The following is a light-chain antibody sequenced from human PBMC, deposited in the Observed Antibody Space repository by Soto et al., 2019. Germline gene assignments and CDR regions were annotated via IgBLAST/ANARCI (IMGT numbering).Light chain of an antibody. V-gene: IGKV2-30*02. J-gene: IGKJ5*01. CDR2: KVS. Sequence: DVVMTQSPLSLPVTLGQPASISCRSNQSLVHSYGMASFSWFQQRPVRSPRRLIYKVSNRDCGVPARFSGSRSGSDYALKISRVETYDVGVYYCIQGTHWPITFRRGSRLEI. CDR1: QSLVHSYGMAS. CDR3: IQGTHWPIT.